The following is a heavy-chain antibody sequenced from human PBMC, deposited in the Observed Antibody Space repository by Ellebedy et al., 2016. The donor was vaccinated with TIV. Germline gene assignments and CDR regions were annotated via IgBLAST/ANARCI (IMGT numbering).Heavy chain of an antibody. CDR2: VHTSGST. V-gene: IGHV4-4*07. J-gene: IGHJ4*02. CDR3: AIEARGRWEFGVG. CDR1: GGSVSGYF. D-gene: IGHD3-10*01. Sequence: SETLSLXXTVSGGSVSGYFCNWIRQPAGKGLEWIGRVHTSGSTSYKSSLKSRVAVSVDTSKNQFSLTLTSVTAADTAIYYCAIEARGRWEFGVGWGQGTLVTVSS.